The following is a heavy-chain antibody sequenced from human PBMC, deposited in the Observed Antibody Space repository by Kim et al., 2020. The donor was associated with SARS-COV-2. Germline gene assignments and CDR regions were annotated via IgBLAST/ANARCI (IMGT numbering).Heavy chain of an antibody. D-gene: IGHD3-9*01. CDR2: IYYSGST. CDR1: GGSISSYH. CDR3: AREYYDILTGYYPYYFDY. J-gene: IGHJ4*02. V-gene: IGHV4-59*13. Sequence: SETLSLTCTVSGGSISSYHWSWIRQPPGKGLEWIGYIYYSGSTNYNPSLKSRVTISVDTSKNQFSLKLSSVTAADTAVYYCAREYYDILTGYYPYYFDYWGQGTLVTVSS.